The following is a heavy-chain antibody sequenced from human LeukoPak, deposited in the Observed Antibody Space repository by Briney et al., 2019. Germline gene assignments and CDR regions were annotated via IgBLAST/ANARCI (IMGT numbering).Heavy chain of an antibody. J-gene: IGHJ6*04. CDR2: INSDGSST. V-gene: IGHV3-74*01. D-gene: IGHD5-18*01. CDR1: GFTFSSYW. CDR3: ARDLGYSYCLYYYYGMDV. Sequence: GGSLRLSCAASGFTFSSYWMHWVRHAPGKGLVWVSRINSDGSSTSYADSVKGRFTISRDNAKNTLYLQMTSLRAEDTAVYYCARDLGYSYCLYYYYGMDVWGKGTTVTVSS.